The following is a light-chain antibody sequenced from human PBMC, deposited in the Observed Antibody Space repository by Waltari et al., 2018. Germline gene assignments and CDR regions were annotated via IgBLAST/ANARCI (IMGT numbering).Light chain of an antibody. CDR1: SSDVGSYNL. V-gene: IGLV2-23*03. CDR2: EGT. J-gene: IGLJ2*01. Sequence: QSALTQPASVSGSPGQSITISCPGTSSDVGSYNLVSWYQQHPGKAPKLMIYEGTKRPSGVSNRFAASKSGNTASLTIAGLQAEDEADYYCSSYAGTTTFVIFGGGTKLTVL. CDR3: SSYAGTTTFVI.